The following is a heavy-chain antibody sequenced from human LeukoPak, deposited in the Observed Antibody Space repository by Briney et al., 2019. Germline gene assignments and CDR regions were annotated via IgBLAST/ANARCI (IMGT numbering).Heavy chain of an antibody. D-gene: IGHD3-10*01. J-gene: IGHJ4*02. V-gene: IGHV3-48*03. Sequence: PGGSLRLSCAASGFTFSSYEMNWVRQAPGKGLEWVSYISSSGSTIYYADSVKGRFTISRDNAKNSLYLQMNSLRAEDTAVYYCASITMVRGVIPDYWGQGTLVTVSS. CDR2: ISSSGSTI. CDR1: GFTFSSYE. CDR3: ASITMVRGVIPDY.